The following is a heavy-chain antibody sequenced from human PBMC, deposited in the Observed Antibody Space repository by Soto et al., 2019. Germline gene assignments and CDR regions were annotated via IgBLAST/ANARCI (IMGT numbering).Heavy chain of an antibody. CDR2: INWNGCST. Sequence: GGSLRLSCAASGFTFDDYGMSWVRQAPGKGLEWVSGINWNGCSTGYADSVKGRFTISRDNAKNSLYLQMNSLRAEDTAVYYCARDLASTTIPNYWGQGTLVTVSS. J-gene: IGHJ4*02. D-gene: IGHD4-17*01. V-gene: IGHV3-20*04. CDR3: ARDLASTTIPNY. CDR1: GFTFDDYG.